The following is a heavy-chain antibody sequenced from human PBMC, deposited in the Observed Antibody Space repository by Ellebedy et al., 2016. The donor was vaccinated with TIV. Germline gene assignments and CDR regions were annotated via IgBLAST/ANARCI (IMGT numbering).Heavy chain of an antibody. CDR1: GFTFSAFA. Sequence: GESLKISCEASGFTFSAFAMGWVRQTPGKGLEWVSGMHGSGRGISYSESVKGRFIISRDNSKNILYLQMNSLRAEDTDIYYCAKDQVAGDGRWVFDSWGQGTVVTVSS. CDR2: MHGSGRGI. J-gene: IGHJ3*01. CDR3: AKDQVAGDGRWVFDS. V-gene: IGHV3-23*01. D-gene: IGHD5-24*01.